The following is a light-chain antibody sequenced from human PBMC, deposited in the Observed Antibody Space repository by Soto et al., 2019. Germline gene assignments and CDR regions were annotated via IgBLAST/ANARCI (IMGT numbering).Light chain of an antibody. CDR1: QSISSW. J-gene: IGKJ2*01. V-gene: IGKV1-5*01. Sequence: DIQMPQSPSTLSASVGDRVTITCRASQSISSWLAWYQQKPGKAPKLLVYDACSLESGVPSRFSGSGSGTDFTLTISRLQPDDFATSYCQQYNSYSLYTFGQGTKLVIK. CDR2: DAC. CDR3: QQYNSYSLYT.